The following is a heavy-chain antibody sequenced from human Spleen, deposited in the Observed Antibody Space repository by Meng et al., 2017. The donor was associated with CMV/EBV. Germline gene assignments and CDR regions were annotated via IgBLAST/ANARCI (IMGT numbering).Heavy chain of an antibody. CDR3: ASRSIVVVPAAPGGKTFDP. CDR1: SFSGYY. CDR2: INHSGST. V-gene: IGHV4-34*01. D-gene: IGHD2-2*01. J-gene: IGHJ5*02. Sequence: SFSGYYGSWSRQPPGRGREWIGEINHSGSTNYNPSLKSRVTISVDTSKNQFSLKLSSVTAADTAVYYCASRSIVVVPAAPGGKTFDPWGQGTLVTVSS.